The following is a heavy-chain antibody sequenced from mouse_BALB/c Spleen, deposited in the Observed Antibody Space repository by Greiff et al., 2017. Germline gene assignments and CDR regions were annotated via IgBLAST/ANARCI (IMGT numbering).Heavy chain of an antibody. D-gene: IGHD1-2*01. CDR2: ISYSGST. Sequence: ESGPSLVKPSQTLSLTCSVTGDSITSGYWNWIRKFPGNKLEYMGYISYSGSTYYNPSLKSRISITRDTSKNQYYLQLNSVTTEDTATYYCARSLLRLHYAMDYWGQGTSVTVSS. CDR1: GDSITSGY. J-gene: IGHJ4*01. CDR3: ARSLLRLHYAMDY. V-gene: IGHV3-8*02.